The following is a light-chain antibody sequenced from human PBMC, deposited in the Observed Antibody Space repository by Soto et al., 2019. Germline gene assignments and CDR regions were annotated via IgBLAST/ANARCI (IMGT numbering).Light chain of an antibody. CDR2: EVS. CDR3: SSYAGGNNLV. CDR1: SSDVGGYNY. J-gene: IGLJ1*01. Sequence: QSALTQPPSASGSPGQSVTISCTGTSSDVGGYNYVSWYQQHPSKAPKLMIYEVSKRPSGVPDRFSGSKSGNTASLTVSGLQTEDEADYYCSSYAGGNNLVFGTGTKLTVL. V-gene: IGLV2-8*01.